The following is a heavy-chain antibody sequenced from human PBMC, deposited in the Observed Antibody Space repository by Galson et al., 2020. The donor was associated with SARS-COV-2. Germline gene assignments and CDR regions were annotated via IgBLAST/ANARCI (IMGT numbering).Heavy chain of an antibody. CDR2: IWYDGSNK. D-gene: IGHD2-2*01. CDR1: GFTFSSYG. V-gene: IGHV3-33*01. CDR3: ASGPAGINDY. Sequence: GGSLRLSCAASGFTFSSYGMHWVRQAPGKGLEWVAVIWYDGSNKYYADSVKGRFTISRDNSKKTLYLQMNSLRAEDTAVYYCASGPAGINDYWGQGTLVTVSS. J-gene: IGHJ4*02.